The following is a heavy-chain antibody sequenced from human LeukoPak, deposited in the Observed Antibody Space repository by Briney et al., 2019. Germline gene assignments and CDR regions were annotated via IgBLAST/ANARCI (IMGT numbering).Heavy chain of an antibody. V-gene: IGHV3-7*01. CDR3: ARDLSLLIAVAPVPGYGTDV. CDR1: GFTFSSYW. Sequence: PGGSLRLSCAASGFTFSSYWMSWVRQAPGKGLEWVANIKQDGSEKYYVDSVKGRFTISRDNAKNSLYLQMNSLRAEDTAVYYCARDLSLLIAVAPVPGYGTDVWGQGTTVTVSS. CDR2: IKQDGSEK. D-gene: IGHD6-19*01. J-gene: IGHJ6*02.